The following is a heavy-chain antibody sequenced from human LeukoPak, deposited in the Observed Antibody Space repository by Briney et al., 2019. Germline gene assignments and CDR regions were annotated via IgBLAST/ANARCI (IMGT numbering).Heavy chain of an antibody. CDR2: ISAYNGNT. CDR1: GYTFTSYG. V-gene: IGHV1-18*01. CDR3: ARGKVVRDYYYYYGMDV. Sequence: ASVKVSCKASGYTFTSYGISWVRQAPGQGLEWMGWISAYNGNTNYAQKFQGRVTITADESTSTAYMELSSLRSEDTAVYYCARGKVVRDYYYYYGMDVWGQGTTVTVSS. J-gene: IGHJ6*02. D-gene: IGHD2-15*01.